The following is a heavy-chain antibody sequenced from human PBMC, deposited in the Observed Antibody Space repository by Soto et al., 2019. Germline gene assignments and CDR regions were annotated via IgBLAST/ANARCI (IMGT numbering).Heavy chain of an antibody. V-gene: IGHV4-39*01. CDR1: GGSISSSSYY. D-gene: IGHD4-17*01. Sequence: SETLCLTCTVSGGSISSSSYYWGWIRQPPGKGLEWIGSIYYSGSTYYNPSLKSRVTISVDTSKNQFSLKLSSVTAADTAVYYCARTHDYGHYYFDYWGQGTLVTVSS. J-gene: IGHJ4*02. CDR2: IYYSGST. CDR3: ARTHDYGHYYFDY.